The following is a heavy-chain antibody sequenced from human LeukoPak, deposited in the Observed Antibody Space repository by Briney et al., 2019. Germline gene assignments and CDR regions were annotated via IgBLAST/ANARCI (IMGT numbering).Heavy chain of an antibody. Sequence: GGSLRLSCAASGFTFSSYSMNWVRQAPGKGLEWVSSISSSSSYIYYADSVKGRFTISRDNAKNSLYLQMNSLRAEDTAVYYCARGYYGSGSYGVVVPHHYYYYYYMDVWGKGTTVTVSS. J-gene: IGHJ6*03. CDR1: GFTFSSYS. CDR3: ARGYYGSGSYGVVVPHHYYYYYYMDV. D-gene: IGHD3-10*01. V-gene: IGHV3-21*01. CDR2: ISSSSSYI.